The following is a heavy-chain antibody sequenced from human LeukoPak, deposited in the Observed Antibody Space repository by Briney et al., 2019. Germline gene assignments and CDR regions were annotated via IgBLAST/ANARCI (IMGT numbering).Heavy chain of an antibody. Sequence: GESLKISCKGSGYSFSNYWIVWVRQMPGKGLEWMGIIYPGDSDTRYSPSFQGQVTISADKSISTAYLQWSSLKASDTAMYYCARPLLFAGTGDYWGQGTLVTVSS. CDR1: GYSFSNYW. D-gene: IGHD6-13*01. CDR2: IYPGDSDT. CDR3: ARPLLFAGTGDY. V-gene: IGHV5-51*01. J-gene: IGHJ4*02.